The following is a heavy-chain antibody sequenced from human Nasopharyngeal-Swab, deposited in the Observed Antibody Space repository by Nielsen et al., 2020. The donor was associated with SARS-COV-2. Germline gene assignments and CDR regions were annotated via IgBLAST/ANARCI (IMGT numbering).Heavy chain of an antibody. CDR1: GFTFISYA. CDR2: ISSNGGST. J-gene: IGHJ6*02. CDR3: VTGDIVATGDYYYGMDV. D-gene: IGHD5-12*01. Sequence: GESLKISCSASGFTFISYAMHWVRQAPGKGLEYVSAISSNGGSTYYADSVKGRFTISRDNSKNTLYLQMSSLRAEDTAVYYCVTGDIVATGDYYYGMDVWGQGTTVTVSS. V-gene: IGHV3-64D*06.